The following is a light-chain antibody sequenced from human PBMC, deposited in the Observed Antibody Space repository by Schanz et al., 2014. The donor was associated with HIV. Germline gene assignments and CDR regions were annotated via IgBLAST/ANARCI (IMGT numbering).Light chain of an antibody. CDR3: QQYGSSPL. CDR2: GAS. J-gene: IGKJ1*01. CDR1: QSVTSNY. Sequence: EIVLTQSPGTLSLSPGERATVSCRASQSVTSNYLAWYQQKPGQAPRLLIYGASTRAAGIPDRFSGSGSGTDFTLTISRLEPEDFAVYYCQQYGSSPLFGQGTKVEIK. V-gene: IGKV3-20*01.